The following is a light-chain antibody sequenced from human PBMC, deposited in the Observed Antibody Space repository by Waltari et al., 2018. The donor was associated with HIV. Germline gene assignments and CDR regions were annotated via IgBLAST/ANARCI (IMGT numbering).Light chain of an antibody. CDR2: RNN. Sequence: QSVLTQPPSVSGTPGQGFTFPCLGSSSTIGNIYVYCYQQLPGTAPKLLIHRNNQRPSGVPDRFSGSKSGTSASLAISGLRSEDEADYYCAVWDDSLRGSVFGTGTEVTVL. J-gene: IGLJ1*01. CDR3: AVWDDSLRGSV. CDR1: SSTIGNIY. V-gene: IGLV1-47*01.